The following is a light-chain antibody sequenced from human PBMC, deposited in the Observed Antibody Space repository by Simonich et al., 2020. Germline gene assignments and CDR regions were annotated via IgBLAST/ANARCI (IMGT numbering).Light chain of an antibody. J-gene: IGKJ5*01. Sequence: EIVLTQSPATLSLSPGERATLSYRASQSVSSYLAWYQQKPGQAPRLLIYDASNRATCIPARFSGSGSGTDFTLTISSLEPEDFAVYYCQQRSNWITFGQGTRLEIK. CDR2: DAS. CDR1: QSVSSY. CDR3: QQRSNWIT. V-gene: IGKV3-11*01.